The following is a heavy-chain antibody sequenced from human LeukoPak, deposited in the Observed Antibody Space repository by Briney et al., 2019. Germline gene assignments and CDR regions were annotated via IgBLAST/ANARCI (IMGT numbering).Heavy chain of an antibody. CDR3: ARDGRFGAFDI. CDR1: GYSISSGYY. D-gene: IGHD3-16*01. Sequence: PSETLSLTCAVSGYSISSGYYWGWIRQPPGKGLEWIGSIYHSGSTYYNPSLKSRVTISVDTSKNQFSLKLSSVTAADTAVYYCARDGRFGAFDIWGQGTMVTVSS. J-gene: IGHJ3*02. V-gene: IGHV4-38-2*02. CDR2: IYHSGST.